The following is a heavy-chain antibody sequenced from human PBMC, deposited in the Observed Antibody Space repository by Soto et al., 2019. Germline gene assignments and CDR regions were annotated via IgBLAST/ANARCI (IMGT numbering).Heavy chain of an antibody. Sequence: SETLSLTCTVSGYSISTGFNWGWIRRPPGKGLEWIGSVYHGGGTYYNPSLKSRVTVSIDTSKNQFFLTVNSVTAADSAVYYCARESGDNWDYEAYWGQGTPVTVSS. CDR2: VYHGGGT. CDR1: GYSISTGFN. V-gene: IGHV4-38-2*02. D-gene: IGHD1-7*01. J-gene: IGHJ4*02. CDR3: ARESGDNWDYEAY.